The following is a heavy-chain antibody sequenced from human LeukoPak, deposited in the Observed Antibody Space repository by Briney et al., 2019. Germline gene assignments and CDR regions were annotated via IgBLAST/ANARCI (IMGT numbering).Heavy chain of an antibody. D-gene: IGHD3-22*01. J-gene: IGHJ4*02. CDR2: IYTSGST. CDR3: ARDQYYYDSSGTITLDY. Sequence: SETLSLTCPVSGGSISSYYWSWIRQPAGKGLEWIGRIYTSGSTNYNPSLKSRVTMSVDTSKNQFSLKLSSVTAADTAVYYCARDQYYYDSSGTITLDYWGQGTLVTVSS. V-gene: IGHV4-4*07. CDR1: GGSISSYY.